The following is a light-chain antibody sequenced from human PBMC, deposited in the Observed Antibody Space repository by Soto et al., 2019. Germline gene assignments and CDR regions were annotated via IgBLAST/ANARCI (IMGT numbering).Light chain of an antibody. Sequence: DIQMTQSPSSLSASVGDRVTITCRASQSISNYLNWYQQKPGKAPKLLIYAASSLQSGVPSRFSGSGAGTDFTLTISSLQPEDFAAYYCHQNYSTPQITFGQGTRLEIK. CDR2: AAS. CDR3: HQNYSTPQIT. V-gene: IGKV1-39*01. CDR1: QSISNY. J-gene: IGKJ5*01.